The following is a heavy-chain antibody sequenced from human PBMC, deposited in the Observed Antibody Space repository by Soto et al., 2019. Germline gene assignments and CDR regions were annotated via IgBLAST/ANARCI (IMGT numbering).Heavy chain of an antibody. CDR1: GGTFSSYA. CDR2: IIPIFGTA. D-gene: IGHD6-13*01. J-gene: IGHJ6*02. Sequence: GASVKVSCKASGGTFSSYAISWVRQAPGQGLEWMGGIIPIFGTANYAQKFQGRVTITADESTSTAYMELSSLRSEDTAVYYCARDEAEIAAAGTWYYYYYYGMDVWGQGTTVTVSS. V-gene: IGHV1-69*13. CDR3: ARDEAEIAAAGTWYYYYYYGMDV.